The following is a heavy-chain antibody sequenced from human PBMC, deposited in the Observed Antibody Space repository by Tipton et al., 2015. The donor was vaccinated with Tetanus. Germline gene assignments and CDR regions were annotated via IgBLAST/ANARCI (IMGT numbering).Heavy chain of an antibody. J-gene: IGHJ2*01. D-gene: IGHD1-14*01. CDR2: ISYAGYT. Sequence: LRLSCTVSGGPISGHYWSWIRQTPGRGLEWIGYISYAGYTSYSPSLKNRVTMSVDTSKNQFSLKLKSVTAADTAVYYCARETNRFFDIWGRGTLVTVSS. CDR1: GGPISGHY. CDR3: ARETNRFFDI. V-gene: IGHV4-59*11.